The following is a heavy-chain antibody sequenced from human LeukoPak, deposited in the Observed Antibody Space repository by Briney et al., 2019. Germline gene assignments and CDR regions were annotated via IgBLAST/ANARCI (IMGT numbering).Heavy chain of an antibody. CDR3: ARGTKRLFSVGRPPRNWFDP. J-gene: IGHJ5*02. CDR1: GGSFSGYY. D-gene: IGHD1-14*01. Sequence: SETLSLTCAVYGGSFSGYYWSWIRQPPGKGLEWIGEINHSGSTIYNPSLKSRVTISVDTSKNQFSLKLSSVTAADTAVYYCARGTKRLFSVGRPPRNWFDPWGQGTLVSVSS. CDR2: INHSGST. V-gene: IGHV4-34*01.